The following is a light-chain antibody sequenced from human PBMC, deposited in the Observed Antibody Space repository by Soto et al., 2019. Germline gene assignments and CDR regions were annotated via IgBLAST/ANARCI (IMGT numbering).Light chain of an antibody. Sequence: QSALTQPPSASGSPGQSVTISCTGTSSDIGGYNSVSWYQQHPGKAPKLMIYEVNKRPSGVPDRFSGSKSGNTASLTVSGLQAEDGGDYYGRSSADSNKFGVFGGGTELTVL. J-gene: IGLJ2*01. CDR3: RSSADSNKFGV. V-gene: IGLV2-8*01. CDR2: EVN. CDR1: SSDIGGYNS.